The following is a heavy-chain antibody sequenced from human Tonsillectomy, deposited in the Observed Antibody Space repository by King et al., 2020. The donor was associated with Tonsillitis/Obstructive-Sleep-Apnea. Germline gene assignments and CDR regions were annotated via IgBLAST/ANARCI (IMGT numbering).Heavy chain of an antibody. CDR2: ISGSGGST. CDR3: TKDLGAYDFWSGYPFYYYYYYMDV. D-gene: IGHD3-3*01. J-gene: IGHJ6*03. Sequence: GQLVQSGGGLVQPGGSLRLSCAASGFTFSSYAMSWVRQAPGKGLEWVSAISGSGGSTYYADSVKGRFTISRDNCKKTLYLQMNSLRAEDTAVYYLTKDLGAYDFWSGYPFYYYYYYMDVWGKGTTVTVSS. CDR1: GFTFSSYA. V-gene: IGHV3-23*04.